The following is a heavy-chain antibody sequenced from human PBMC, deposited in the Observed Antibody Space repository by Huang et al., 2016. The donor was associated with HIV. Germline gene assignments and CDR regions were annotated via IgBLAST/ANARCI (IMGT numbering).Heavy chain of an antibody. CDR1: GYTFSDYY. CDR2: VNPNTAGT. J-gene: IGHJ4*02. D-gene: IGHD4-17*01. Sequence: QVQLVQSGAEAKKPGASVRVSCKTVGYTFSDYYVHWVRQAPGQGLQWMGWVNPNTAGTNYAQRFQGRLTVTRDRSITTAYMDLTWLTSDDTAVYYCARGGLRWPAPFDFWGQGTLVTVSS. V-gene: IGHV1-2*02. CDR3: ARGGLRWPAPFDF.